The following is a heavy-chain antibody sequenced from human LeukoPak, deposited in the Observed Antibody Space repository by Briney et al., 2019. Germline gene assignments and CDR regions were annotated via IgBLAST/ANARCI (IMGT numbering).Heavy chain of an antibody. D-gene: IGHD6-13*01. CDR1: GFTFSSYA. V-gene: IGHV3-48*02. Sequence: PGGSLRLSCAASGFTFSSYAMNWVRQAPGKGLEWVSYISSSSSTIYYADSVKGRFTISRDNAKNPLYLQMNSLRDEDTAVYYCARDRRDSSSWYKAFDYWGQGTLVTVSS. CDR2: ISSSSSTI. J-gene: IGHJ4*02. CDR3: ARDRRDSSSWYKAFDY.